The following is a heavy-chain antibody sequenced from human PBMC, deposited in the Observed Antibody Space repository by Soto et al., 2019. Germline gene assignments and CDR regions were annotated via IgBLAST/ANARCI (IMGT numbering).Heavy chain of an antibody. Sequence: EVQLVQSGAEVKKPGESLKISCKGSGYIFTSYWIGWVRQMPGKGLEWMGIIYPGDSDTRYSPSFHGQVTISVDQSISPVYLQWRRLNASDTAMYYGASHSHRTIIPEYYFDHWGQGTLITVSS. V-gene: IGHV5-51*01. D-gene: IGHD3-3*01. CDR3: ASHSHRTIIPEYYFDH. J-gene: IGHJ4*02. CDR1: GYIFTSYW. CDR2: IYPGDSDT.